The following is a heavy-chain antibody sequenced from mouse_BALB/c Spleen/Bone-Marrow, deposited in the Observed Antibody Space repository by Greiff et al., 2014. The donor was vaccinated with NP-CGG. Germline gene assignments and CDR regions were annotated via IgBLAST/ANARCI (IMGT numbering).Heavy chain of an antibody. Sequence: EVNLVESGGGLVQPGGSLKLSCAASGFDFSGFWMSWVRQAPGRGLEWIGEINPDSNTINYSPSLKDKIIISRDNAKNTLYLQMSKVRSEDTALYYCARLGYYGSFAYWGQGTLVTVSA. V-gene: IGHV4-1*02. J-gene: IGHJ3*01. CDR2: INPDSNTI. CDR1: GFDFSGFW. D-gene: IGHD1-2*01. CDR3: ARLGYYGSFAY.